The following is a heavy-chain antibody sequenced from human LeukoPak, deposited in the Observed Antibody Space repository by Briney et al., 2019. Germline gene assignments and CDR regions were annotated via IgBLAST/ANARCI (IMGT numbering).Heavy chain of an antibody. D-gene: IGHD3-22*01. J-gene: IGHJ4*02. Sequence: ALVKVSCKASGYTFTGYYMHWVRQAPGQGLEWMGWINPNSGGTNYAQKFQGRVTMTRDTSISTAYMELSRLRSDDTAVYYCAREYYDSSGYYLGAIGDYWGQGTLVTVSS. V-gene: IGHV1-2*02. CDR2: INPNSGGT. CDR1: GYTFTGYY. CDR3: AREYYDSSGYYLGAIGDY.